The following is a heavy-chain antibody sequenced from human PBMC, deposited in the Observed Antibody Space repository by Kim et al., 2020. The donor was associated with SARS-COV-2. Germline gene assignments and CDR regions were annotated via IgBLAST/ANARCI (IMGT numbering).Heavy chain of an antibody. CDR3: ARGADIAVAGSCFDY. D-gene: IGHD6-19*01. V-gene: IGHV1-69*01. Sequence: QKFQGRVTITADESTSTAYMELSSLRSEDTAVYYCARGADIAVAGSCFDYWGQGTLVTVSS. J-gene: IGHJ4*02.